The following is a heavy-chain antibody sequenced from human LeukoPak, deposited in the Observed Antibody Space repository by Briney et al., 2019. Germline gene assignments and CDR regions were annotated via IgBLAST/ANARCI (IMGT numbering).Heavy chain of an antibody. D-gene: IGHD3-22*01. J-gene: IGHJ4*02. Sequence: GGSLRLSCAASGSTFSNYGMHWVRQAPGKGLEWVAFIRYDGSDKYYADSVKGRLTISRDNSKNTLYLQMNSLRAEDTAVYYCAKDRYYDSSGYDYWGQGTLVTVSS. CDR3: AKDRYYDSSGYDY. CDR1: GSTFSNYG. V-gene: IGHV3-30*02. CDR2: IRYDGSDK.